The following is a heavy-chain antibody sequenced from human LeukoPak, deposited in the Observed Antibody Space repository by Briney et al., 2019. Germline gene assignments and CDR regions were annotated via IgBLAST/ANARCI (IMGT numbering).Heavy chain of an antibody. CDR2: ISWNSGSI. Sequence: SLRLSCAASGFSFDDYAMHWVRQAPGKGLEWVSGISWNSGSIGYADSVKGRFTISRDNAKNSLYLQMNSLRAEDTAFYYCAKVFLKGSYYYYGMDVWGQGTTVTVSS. V-gene: IGHV3-9*01. CDR3: AKVFLKGSYYYYGMDV. CDR1: GFSFDDYA. D-gene: IGHD3-3*01. J-gene: IGHJ6*02.